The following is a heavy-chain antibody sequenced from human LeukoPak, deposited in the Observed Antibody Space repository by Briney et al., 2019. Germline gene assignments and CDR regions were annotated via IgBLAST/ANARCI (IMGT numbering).Heavy chain of an antibody. Sequence: ASVKVSCKAPGYTFTDYYLHWVRQAPGQGLEWMGRFNPNSGGTDYAQMFQGRVTMTRDTSINTAYMELSGLRSDDTAVYYCARDASTTRVISASDNWGQGTLVTVSS. J-gene: IGHJ4*02. CDR3: ARDASTTRVISASDN. CDR2: FNPNSGGT. CDR1: GYTFTDYY. V-gene: IGHV1-2*02. D-gene: IGHD2/OR15-2a*01.